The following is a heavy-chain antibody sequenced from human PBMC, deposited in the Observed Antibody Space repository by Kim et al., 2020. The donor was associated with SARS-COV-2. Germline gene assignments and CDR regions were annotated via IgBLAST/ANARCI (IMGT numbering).Heavy chain of an antibody. V-gene: IGHV4-61*01. CDR2: VYHSGGA. Sequence: SETLSLTCTVSGGSVSSGIYYWSWIWQPPGKGLEWIAYVYHSGGANYNPSLKSRVTISVDTSKNQFSLKLSSATAADTAVYYCARWVTIFGVVKDYGLDVWGQGTTVTVSS. D-gene: IGHD3-3*01. CDR1: GGSVSSGIYY. J-gene: IGHJ6*02. CDR3: ARWVTIFGVVKDYGLDV.